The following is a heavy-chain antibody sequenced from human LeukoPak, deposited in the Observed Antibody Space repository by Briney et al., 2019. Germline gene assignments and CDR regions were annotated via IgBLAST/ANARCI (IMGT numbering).Heavy chain of an antibody. CDR1: SCTFTSYG. CDR3: ARGMVRGVILDWFDP. V-gene: IGHV1-18*04. J-gene: IGHJ5*02. D-gene: IGHD3-10*01. CDR2: ISAYNGNT. Sequence: GASVKVSCKASSCTFTSYGLSWVRQAPGQGLEWMGWISAYNGNTNYAQKLQGRVTMTTDTSTSTAYMELRSLRSDDTAVYYCARGMVRGVILDWFDPWGQGTLVTVSS.